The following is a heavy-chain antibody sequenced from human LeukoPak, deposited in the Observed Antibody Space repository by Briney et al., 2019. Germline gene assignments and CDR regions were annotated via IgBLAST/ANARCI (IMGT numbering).Heavy chain of an antibody. V-gene: IGHV3-30*02. Sequence: GGSLTLSCAASGFIFTEYGMYWVRQAPGKGLECGAFVRKDATEKKYADSVEGRFTISRDDSENTVYLKMNNLRVDDTAVYYCAKRSGPNSGPFDSWGQGTPVIVSS. CDR3: AKRSGPNSGPFDS. CDR1: GFIFTEYG. CDR2: VRKDATEK. D-gene: IGHD1-1*01. J-gene: IGHJ4*02.